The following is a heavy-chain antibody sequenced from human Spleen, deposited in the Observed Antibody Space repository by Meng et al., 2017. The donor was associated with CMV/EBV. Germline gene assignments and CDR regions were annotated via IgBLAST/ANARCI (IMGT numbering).Heavy chain of an antibody. D-gene: IGHD3-16*01. V-gene: IGHV1-46*01. CDR1: GYTFTGYD. Sequence: ASVKGSCKASGYTFTGYDMHWVRQAPGQGLEWMGVSDPTTGSATYAETFQGRVTMTRDTSTSTVYMELSSLRSEDRAVYYCARAVVVRGSYTYDPWGQGTLVTVSS. CDR2: SDPTTGSA. J-gene: IGHJ5*02. CDR3: ARAVVVRGSYTYDP.